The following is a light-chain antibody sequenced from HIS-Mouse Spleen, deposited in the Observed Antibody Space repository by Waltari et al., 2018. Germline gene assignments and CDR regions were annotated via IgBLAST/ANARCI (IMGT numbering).Light chain of an antibody. V-gene: IGLV3-27*01. CDR2: KDS. Sequence: SYELTQPSSVSVSPGQTARITCSGDVLAKKKYARWFRQKPGQAPVLVSYKDSERPSGIPERFSGSSAGTTVTLTISGAQVEDEADYYCYSAADNNLGVFGGGTKLTVL. J-gene: IGLJ3*02. CDR3: YSAADNNLGV. CDR1: VLAKKKY.